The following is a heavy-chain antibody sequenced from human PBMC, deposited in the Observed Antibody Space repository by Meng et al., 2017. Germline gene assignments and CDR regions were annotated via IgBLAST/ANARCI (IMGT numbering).Heavy chain of an antibody. D-gene: IGHD3-9*01. J-gene: IGHJ6*02. CDR3: ARENYDILTGYYSPLYYYYYGMDV. CDR1: GYTFTSYG. Sequence: ASVKVSCKASGYTFTSYGISWVRQAPGQGLEWMGWISAYNGNTNYAQKLQSRVTMTTDTSTSTAYMELRSLRSDDTAVYYCARENYDILTGYYSPLYYYYYGMDVWGQGTTVTVSS. V-gene: IGHV1-18*01. CDR2: ISAYNGNT.